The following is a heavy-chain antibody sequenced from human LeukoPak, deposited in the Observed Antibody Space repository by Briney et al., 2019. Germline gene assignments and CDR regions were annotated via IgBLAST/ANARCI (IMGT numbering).Heavy chain of an antibody. CDR3: ARYRYYFYHGMDV. D-gene: IGHD1-26*01. J-gene: IGHJ6*02. CDR2: INPNTGGT. CDR1: GYTFTGYY. V-gene: IGHV1-2*02. Sequence: ASVKVSCKASGYTFTGYYMHWVRQAPGQGLEWMGWINPNTGGTKYAQKFQDRVTMTRDTSISTAYLELSRLTSDDTAVYYCARYRYYFYHGMDVWGQGTTVTVSS.